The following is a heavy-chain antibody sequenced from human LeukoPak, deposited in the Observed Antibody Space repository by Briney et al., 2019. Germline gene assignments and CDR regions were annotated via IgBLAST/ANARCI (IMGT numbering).Heavy chain of an antibody. J-gene: IGHJ5*02. CDR2: ISGGDGTT. CDR3: ARDHRWQGDCWFDP. Sequence: GSLRLSCAASGFTSSSFAMSWVRQAPGKGLEWVSTISGGDGTTYYADSVKGRFTISRDNSKNTLYLQMNSLRAEDTAVYYCARDHRWQGDCWFDPWGQGTLVTVSS. D-gene: IGHD3-16*01. V-gene: IGHV3-23*01. CDR1: GFTSSSFA.